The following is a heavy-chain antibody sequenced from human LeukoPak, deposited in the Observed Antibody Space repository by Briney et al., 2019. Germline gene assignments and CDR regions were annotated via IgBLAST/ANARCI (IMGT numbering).Heavy chain of an antibody. CDR1: GGSIRSDTSY. V-gene: IGHV4-39*01. CDR2: ISNGGST. J-gene: IGHJ4*02. D-gene: IGHD1-7*01. Sequence: SETLSLTCTVFGGSIRSDTSYSVWIRQPPGKGLEWIGTISNGGSTFYNPSLKSRVTISVDTSKNQLSLKLNSVTATDTSVYYCARHTSGTMYSYWGQGSLVTVSS. CDR3: ARHTSGTMYSY.